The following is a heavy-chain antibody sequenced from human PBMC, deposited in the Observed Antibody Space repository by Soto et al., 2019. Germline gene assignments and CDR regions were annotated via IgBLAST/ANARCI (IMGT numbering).Heavy chain of an antibody. D-gene: IGHD2-21*01. CDR3: AASCGACGGFNYYGMAV. CDR2: IYYSGTT. J-gene: IGHJ6*02. Sequence: QVQLQESGPGLLKPSQTLSLTCTVSGGSISSGGYYWYWIRQHPGKGLEWSGYIYYSGTTYYNPSLKSRVTISVDTSKNQVSLKRSSVTDADTAVYYCAASCGACGGFNYYGMAVWGQGTTVTVSS. CDR1: GGSISSGGYY. V-gene: IGHV4-31*03.